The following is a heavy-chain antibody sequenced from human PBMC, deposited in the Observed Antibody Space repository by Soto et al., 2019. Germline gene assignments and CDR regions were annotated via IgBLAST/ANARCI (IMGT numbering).Heavy chain of an antibody. D-gene: IGHD3-22*01. Sequence: SETLSLTCAVYGGSFSGHSWTWIRQSPGKGLEWIGDINHSGRVNYSPSLKSRVTISLDTSKNQFSLTLSAVTAADTAMYYCSTRAYDTNGYYRFDHWGQGTLVTVST. CDR1: GGSFSGHS. V-gene: IGHV4-34*01. CDR2: INHSGRV. CDR3: STRAYDTNGYYRFDH. J-gene: IGHJ5*01.